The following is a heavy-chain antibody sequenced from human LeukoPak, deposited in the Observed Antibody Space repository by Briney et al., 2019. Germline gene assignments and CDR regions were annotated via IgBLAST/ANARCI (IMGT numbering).Heavy chain of an antibody. CDR3: ARGREFATTRRDWFDP. V-gene: IGHV4-59*01. CDR1: GASISSNY. J-gene: IGHJ5*02. CDR2: VYSSGIT. D-gene: IGHD1-1*01. Sequence: SETLSLTCTVSGASISSNYWSWIRQPPGKGLEWIGYVYSSGITNYNPSLKSRVTISLDTSKNQFSLNLSSVTAADTAVYYCARGREFATTRRDWFDPWGQGTLVTVSS.